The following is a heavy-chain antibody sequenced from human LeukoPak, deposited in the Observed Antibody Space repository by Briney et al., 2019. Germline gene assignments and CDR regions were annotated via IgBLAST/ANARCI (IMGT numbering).Heavy chain of an antibody. CDR2: IFYSGST. CDR3: ARRYSSGWGPGKTNWFDP. J-gene: IGHJ5*02. CDR1: SGSISTSNYY. V-gene: IGHV4-39*01. D-gene: IGHD6-19*01. Sequence: SETLSLTCTVSSGSISTSNYYWGWVRQPPGKALEWIGNIFYSGSTYYSPSLKSRVTISLDTSRNQFSLKLSSVTAADTAVYYCARRYSSGWGPGKTNWFDPWGQGTLVTVSS.